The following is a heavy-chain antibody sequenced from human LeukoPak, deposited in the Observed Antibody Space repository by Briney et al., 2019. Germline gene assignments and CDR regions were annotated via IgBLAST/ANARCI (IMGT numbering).Heavy chain of an antibody. V-gene: IGHV3-30*18. Sequence: GGSLRLSCAASGFTFSNYGMHWVRQAPGKGLEWVAVISYDESDKYYADSVKGRFTISRDNSKNMLHLQMNSLRPEDTAVYYCAKGVVAATNAAYYGMDVWGQGTTVTVSS. D-gene: IGHD2-15*01. CDR1: GFTFSNYG. J-gene: IGHJ6*02. CDR2: ISYDESDK. CDR3: AKGVVAATNAAYYGMDV.